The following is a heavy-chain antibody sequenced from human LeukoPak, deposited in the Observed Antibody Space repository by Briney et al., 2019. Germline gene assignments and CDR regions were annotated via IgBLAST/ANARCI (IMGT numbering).Heavy chain of an antibody. CDR2: INSDGSST. J-gene: IGHJ4*02. CDR3: ARGSWNYGGTNIIDN. V-gene: IGHV3-74*01. D-gene: IGHD1-7*01. Sequence: GGSLRLSCAASGFTFSSYWMLWVRQAPGKGLVWVSRINSDGSSTSYADSVKGRFTISRDNAKNTLFLQMNRPRAEDTAVYYWARGSWNYGGTNIIDNWGQGTLVTVSS. CDR1: GFTFSSYW.